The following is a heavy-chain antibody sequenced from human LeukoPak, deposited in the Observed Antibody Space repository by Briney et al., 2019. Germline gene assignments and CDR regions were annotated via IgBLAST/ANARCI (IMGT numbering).Heavy chain of an antibody. D-gene: IGHD3-10*01. CDR2: ISSSGSTI. Sequence: GGSLRLSCAASGFTFSSYEMNWVRQAPGKGLEWVSYISSSGSTIYYADSVKGRFTISRDNAKNSLYLQMNSLRAEDTAVYFCARRGWFGELFPANYWGQGTLVTVSS. V-gene: IGHV3-48*03. CDR3: ARRGWFGELFPANY. J-gene: IGHJ4*02. CDR1: GFTFSSYE.